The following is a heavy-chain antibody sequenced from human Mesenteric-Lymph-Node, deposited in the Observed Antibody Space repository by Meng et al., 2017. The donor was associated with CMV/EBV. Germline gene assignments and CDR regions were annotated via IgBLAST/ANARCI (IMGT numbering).Heavy chain of an antibody. CDR1: GGTFSSYA. CDR3: ARDLSIAARPDYYYGMDV. J-gene: IGHJ6*02. Sequence: SVKVSCKASGGTFSSYAISWVRQAPGQGLEWMGGIIPILGIANYAQKFQGRVTITADKSTSTAYMELSSLRSEDTAVYYCARDLSIAARPDYYYGMDVWGQGTTVTVSS. V-gene: IGHV1-69*10. CDR2: IIPILGIA. D-gene: IGHD6-6*01.